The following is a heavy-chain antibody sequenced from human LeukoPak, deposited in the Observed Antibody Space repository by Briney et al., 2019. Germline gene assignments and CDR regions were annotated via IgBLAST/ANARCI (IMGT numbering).Heavy chain of an antibody. CDR2: IYYSGST. CDR1: GGSISSYY. D-gene: IGHD3-16*02. V-gene: IGHV4-59*01. Sequence: SETLSLTCTVSGGSISSYYWSWIRQPPGKGLEWIGYIYYSGSTTYNPSLKSRVTISVDTSKNQFSLKLSSVTAANTAVYYCARAKVQGSYRPFDYWGQGTLVTVSS. J-gene: IGHJ4*02. CDR3: ARAKVQGSYRPFDY.